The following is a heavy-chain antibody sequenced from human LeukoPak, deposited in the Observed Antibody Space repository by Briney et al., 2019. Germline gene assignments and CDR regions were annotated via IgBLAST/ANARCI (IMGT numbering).Heavy chain of an antibody. CDR3: ARHGFAGAFQH. J-gene: IGHJ1*01. V-gene: IGHV4-34*01. CDR2: MNHSGST. D-gene: IGHD3-10*01. CDR1: SASISTYY. Sequence: SETLSLTCTVSSASISTYYWSWIRQPPGKGLEWIGEMNHSGSTNYSPSLKSRVIVSVDTSKNQFSLKLTSVTAADTAVYYCARHGFAGAFQHWGQGTLVTVSS.